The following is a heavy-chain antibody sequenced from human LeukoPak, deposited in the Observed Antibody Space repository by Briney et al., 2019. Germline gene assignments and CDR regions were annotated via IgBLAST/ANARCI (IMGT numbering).Heavy chain of an antibody. CDR3: ARAIAHDYSGNRGVDP. J-gene: IGHJ5*02. Sequence: ASVKVSCKASGYTFTSYYMHWVRQAPGQGLEWMGIINPSGGSTSYAQKFQGRVTMTRDTSTSTVYMELSSLRSEDTAVYYCARAIAHDYSGNRGVDPWGQGTLVTVSS. CDR1: GYTFTSYY. V-gene: IGHV1-46*01. D-gene: IGHD4-23*01. CDR2: INPSGGST.